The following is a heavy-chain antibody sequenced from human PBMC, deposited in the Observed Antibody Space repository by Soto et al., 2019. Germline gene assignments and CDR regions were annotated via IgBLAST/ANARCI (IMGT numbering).Heavy chain of an antibody. CDR2: IYYSGST. D-gene: IGHD2-21*02. CDR3: ARESAGVVVTAISAFDI. CDR1: CGSISSGGYY. J-gene: IGHJ3*02. Sequence: KPSETLSLTCTVSCGSISSGGYYWSWIRQHPGKGLEWIGYIYYSGSTYYNPSLKSRVTISVDTSKNQFSLKLSSVTAADTAVYYCARESAGVVVTAISAFDIWGQGTMVTVSS. V-gene: IGHV4-31*03.